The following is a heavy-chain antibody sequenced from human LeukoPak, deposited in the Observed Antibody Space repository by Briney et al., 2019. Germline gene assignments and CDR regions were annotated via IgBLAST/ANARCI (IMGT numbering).Heavy chain of an antibody. CDR3: ARDKSGTLRGDAFDI. V-gene: IGHV3-20*01. CDR1: GFTFDDYG. CDR2: INWNGGST. J-gene: IGHJ3*02. D-gene: IGHD1-1*01. Sequence: GGSLRLSCAASGFTFDDYGMSWVRQAPGKGLEWVSGINWNGGSTGYADSVKGRFTISRDNAKNSLYLQMNSLRAEDTALYHCARDKSGTLRGDAFDIWGQGTMVTVSS.